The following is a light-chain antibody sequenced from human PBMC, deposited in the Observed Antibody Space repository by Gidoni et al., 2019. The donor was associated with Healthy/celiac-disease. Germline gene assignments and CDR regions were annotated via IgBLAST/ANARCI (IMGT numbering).Light chain of an antibody. V-gene: IGLV2-23*03. CDR3: CSYAGSSTLVV. CDR2: EGS. CDR1: SSDGGSYNL. Sequence: QSALPQPASVSGSPGQSITISCTGTSSDGGSYNLVSWYQQHPCKAPQLMIYEGSKRPSGVSNRFSGAKSGNTASLTISGLQAEDEADYYCCSYAGSSTLVVFGGGTKLTVL. J-gene: IGLJ2*01.